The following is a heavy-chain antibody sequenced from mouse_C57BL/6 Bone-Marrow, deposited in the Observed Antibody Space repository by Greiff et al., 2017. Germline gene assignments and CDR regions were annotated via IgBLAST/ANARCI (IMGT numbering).Heavy chain of an antibody. V-gene: IGHV1-15*01. CDR3: TRDGYYEYFDV. CDR2: IDPETGGT. Sequence: QVQLQQSGAELVRPGASVTLSCKASGYTFTDYEMHWVKQTPVHGLEWIGAIDPETGGTAYNQKFKGKAILTADKSSSTAYMELRSLTSEDSAVYYCTRDGYYEYFDVWGTETTVTVSS. J-gene: IGHJ1*03. D-gene: IGHD2-3*01. CDR1: GYTFTDYE.